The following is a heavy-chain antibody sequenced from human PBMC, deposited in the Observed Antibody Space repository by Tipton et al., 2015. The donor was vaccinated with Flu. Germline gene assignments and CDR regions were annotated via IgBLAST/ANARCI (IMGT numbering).Heavy chain of an antibody. V-gene: IGHV4-34*01. CDR2: INHSGST. D-gene: IGHD2-2*01. CDR1: GGSFSGYY. J-gene: IGHJ6*02. CDR3: AGDDRVVVVPAAMGFLYGMDV. Sequence: LRLSCAVYGGSFSGYYWSWIRQPPGKGLEWIGEINHSGSTNYNPSLKSRVTISVDTSKNQFSLKLSSVTAADTAVYYCAGDDRVVVVPAAMGFLYGMDVWGQGTTVTVSS.